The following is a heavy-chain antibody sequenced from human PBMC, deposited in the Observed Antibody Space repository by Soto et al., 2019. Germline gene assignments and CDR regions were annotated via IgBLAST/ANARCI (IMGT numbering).Heavy chain of an antibody. Sequence: ASVKVSCKVSGYTLTELSMHWVRQAPGKGLEWMGGFDPEDGETIYAQKFQGRVTMTEDTSTDTAYMELSSLRSEDTAVYYCATEGRISAAGPPPHHYYGMDVCGPGTTVTVSS. CDR1: GYTLTELS. CDR2: FDPEDGET. J-gene: IGHJ6*02. CDR3: ATEGRISAAGPPPHHYYGMDV. D-gene: IGHD6-13*01. V-gene: IGHV1-24*01.